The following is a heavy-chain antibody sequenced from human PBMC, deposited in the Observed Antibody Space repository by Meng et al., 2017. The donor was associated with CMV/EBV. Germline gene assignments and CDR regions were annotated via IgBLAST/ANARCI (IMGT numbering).Heavy chain of an antibody. CDR2: IIPILGIA. V-gene: IGHV1-69*02. CDR3: ARASIVVVPAAIQFDY. Sequence: SVKVSCKASGGTFSSYTISWVRQAPGQGLEWMGRIIPILGIANYAQKFQGRVTITADKSTSTAYMELSSLRSEDTAVYYCARASIVVVPAAIQFDYWGQGTLVTVSS. CDR1: GGTFSSYT. D-gene: IGHD2-2*01. J-gene: IGHJ4*02.